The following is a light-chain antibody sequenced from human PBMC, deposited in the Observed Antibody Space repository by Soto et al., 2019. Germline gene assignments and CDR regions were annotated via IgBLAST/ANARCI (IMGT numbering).Light chain of an antibody. CDR1: NIGDNY. Sequence: QSVLTQPPSVSAAPGQKVTISCSNIGDNYVSWYQQLPGTVPKLLIYDNNKRPSGIPDRFSGSKSVTSATLGITGLQTGDEADYYCGTWDSSLRGVFGGGTKVTVL. J-gene: IGLJ3*02. V-gene: IGLV1-51*01. CDR3: GTWDSSLRGV. CDR2: DNN.